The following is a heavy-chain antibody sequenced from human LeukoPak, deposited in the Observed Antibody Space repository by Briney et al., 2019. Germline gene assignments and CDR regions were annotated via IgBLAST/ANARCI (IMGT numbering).Heavy chain of an antibody. D-gene: IGHD6-19*01. CDR3: ATMGIAVVNSFDY. CDR1: GFTFSSYA. Sequence: GGSLRLSCAASGFTFSSYAMSWVRQAPGKGLEWVSAISGSGGSTYYADSVKGRFTISRDNSKNTLYLQMNGLRAEDTAVYYCATMGIAVVNSFDYWGQGTLVTVSS. V-gene: IGHV3-23*01. CDR2: ISGSGGST. J-gene: IGHJ4*02.